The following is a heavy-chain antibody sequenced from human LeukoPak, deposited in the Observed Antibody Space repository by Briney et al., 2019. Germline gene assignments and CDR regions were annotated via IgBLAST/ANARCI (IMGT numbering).Heavy chain of an antibody. CDR3: ARVGPQLVFLP. CDR1: GGSISSYY. Sequence: PSEALSLTCTVSGGSISSYYWSWIRQPPGKGLAWMGYIYDSGSTNYNPSLKHRATISVGTSNNQPALTLSAVTAPDTDVYYCARVGPQLVFLPWGPGTLVTVSS. V-gene: IGHV4-59*01. D-gene: IGHD6-13*01. CDR2: IYDSGST. J-gene: IGHJ5*02.